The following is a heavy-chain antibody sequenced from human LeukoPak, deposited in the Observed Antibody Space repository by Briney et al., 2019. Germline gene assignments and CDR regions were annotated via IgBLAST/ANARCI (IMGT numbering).Heavy chain of an antibody. CDR1: GFTVSSNY. D-gene: IGHD6-19*01. CDR3: ARGGTPGYSSGRIDY. J-gene: IGHJ4*02. Sequence: GGSLRLSCVASGFTVSSNYMSWGRQAPGKGLEWVSVIYSAGNTYYADSVKGRFTISRHNSENTLYLHMNSLRVEDTAVYFCARGGTPGYSSGRIDYWGQGTLVTVSS. V-gene: IGHV3-53*04. CDR2: IYSAGNT.